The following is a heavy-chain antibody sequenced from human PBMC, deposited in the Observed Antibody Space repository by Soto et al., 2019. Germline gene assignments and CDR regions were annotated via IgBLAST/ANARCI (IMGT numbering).Heavy chain of an antibody. Sequence: PXETLSLTCTVSGGSISSYYWSWIRQPPRKGLEWIGYIYYTGSTNYKSSLKSRVTISVDTSKNQFSLKLSSVTAADTAVYYCARAAPNSDVWSDYPKWFDHWGPGSPVTVSS. CDR2: IYYTGST. J-gene: IGHJ5*02. D-gene: IGHD3-3*01. CDR3: ARAAPNSDVWSDYPKWFDH. V-gene: IGHV4-59*01. CDR1: GGSISSYY.